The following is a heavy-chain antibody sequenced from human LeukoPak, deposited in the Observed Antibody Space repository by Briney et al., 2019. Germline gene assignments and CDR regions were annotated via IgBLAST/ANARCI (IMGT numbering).Heavy chain of an antibody. V-gene: IGHV4-39*01. D-gene: IGHD3-16*02. Sequence: PSETLSLTCTVSGDSIRRDNYYRGWIRQPPGKGLEWIGSIYYSGSTYYNPSLKSRVSISVDPSKSQFSLKLTSVTAADTAVYYCATHPLLDYWGQGSLVTVSS. CDR1: GDSIRRDNYY. J-gene: IGHJ4*02. CDR3: ATHPLLDY. CDR2: IYYSGST.